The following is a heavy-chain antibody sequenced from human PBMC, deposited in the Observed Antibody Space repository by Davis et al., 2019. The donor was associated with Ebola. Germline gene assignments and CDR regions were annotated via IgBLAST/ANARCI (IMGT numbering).Heavy chain of an antibody. CDR3: ARDHLAALFDY. D-gene: IGHD6-6*01. CDR1: GFTFDNFW. V-gene: IGHV3-7*01. J-gene: IGHJ4*02. CDR2: IYRDGSEK. Sequence: GESLKISCAASGFTFDNFWMSWVRQAPGKGLEWVANIYRDGSEKYYVDSVKGRFTISRDNTKNSLYLQMNSLRDEDTAVYYCARDHLAALFDYWGQGTLVTVSS.